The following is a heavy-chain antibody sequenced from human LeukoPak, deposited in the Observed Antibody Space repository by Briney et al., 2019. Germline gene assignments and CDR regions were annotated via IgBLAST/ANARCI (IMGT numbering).Heavy chain of an antibody. Sequence: GESLKISCEGSGYSFSNYWIGWVRQMPGKGLEWMGIIYPGDYETKYSPSFQGLVTISVDKSISTAYLQWSSLKASDTAMYYCAIPPGYCGNDCSFDHWGQGTLVTVSS. CDR1: GYSFSNYW. J-gene: IGHJ4*02. D-gene: IGHD2-21*02. V-gene: IGHV5-51*01. CDR2: IYPGDYET. CDR3: AIPPGYCGNDCSFDH.